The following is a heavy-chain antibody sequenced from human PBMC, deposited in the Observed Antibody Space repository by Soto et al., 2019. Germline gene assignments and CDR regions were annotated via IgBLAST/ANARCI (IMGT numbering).Heavy chain of an antibody. CDR3: ARQQVVRGVIITGYYYYGMDV. J-gene: IGHJ6*02. CDR1: GGSISSSSYY. CDR2: IYYSGST. D-gene: IGHD3-10*01. Sequence: SETLSLTCTVSGGSISSSSYYWGWIRQPPGKGLEWIGSIYYSGSTYYNPSLKSRVTISVDTSKNQFSLKLSSVTAADTAVYYCARQQVVRGVIITGYYYYGMDVWGQGTKVTVSS. V-gene: IGHV4-39*01.